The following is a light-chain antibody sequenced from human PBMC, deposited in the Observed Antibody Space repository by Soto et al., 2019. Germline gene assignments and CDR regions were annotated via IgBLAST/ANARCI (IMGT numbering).Light chain of an antibody. CDR2: DAS. Sequence: ILLTQSPATLSLAPGERATLSFRASQSVGKYLVWYQQKPGQAPSLLVYDASKRATGIPARFSGSGCGTDFTLTISSREHEDFSLYYCQQLSNCPRTFGQGTKVEIK. J-gene: IGKJ1*01. CDR1: QSVGKY. V-gene: IGKV3-11*01. CDR3: QQLSNCPRT.